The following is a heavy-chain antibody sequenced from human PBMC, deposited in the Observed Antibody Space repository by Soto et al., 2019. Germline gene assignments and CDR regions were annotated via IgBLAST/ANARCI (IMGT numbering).Heavy chain of an antibody. D-gene: IGHD3-10*01. CDR3: AGNSFGELLAWFDP. J-gene: IGHJ5*02. CDR2: IYYSGST. V-gene: IGHV4-31*03. CDR1: GGSISSGGYY. Sequence: KPSETLSLTCTVSGGSISSGGYYWSWIRQHPGKGLEWIGYIYYSGSTYYNPSLKSRVTISVDTSKNQFYLKLSSVTAADTAVYYCAGNSFGELLAWFDPWGQGTLVTVSS.